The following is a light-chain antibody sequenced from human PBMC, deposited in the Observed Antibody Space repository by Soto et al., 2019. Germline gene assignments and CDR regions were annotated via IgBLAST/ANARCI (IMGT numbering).Light chain of an antibody. CDR1: SSNIGAGFD. CDR3: GSFAGPVWV. CDR2: GNS. V-gene: IGLV1-40*01. J-gene: IGLJ3*02. Sequence: QSVLTQPPSVSGAPGQRVTISCTGSSSNIGAGFDVHWYHQIAGTAPKLLIYGNSNRPSGVPDRFSGFKAGNTASLTVFGLQAEDEADYYCGSFAGPVWVFGGGTKLTVL.